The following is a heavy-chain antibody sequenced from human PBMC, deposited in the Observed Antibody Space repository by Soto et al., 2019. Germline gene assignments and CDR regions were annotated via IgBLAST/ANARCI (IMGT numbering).Heavy chain of an antibody. CDR3: ARISAVFWSGGPDFDY. CDR2: INAGNGNT. Sequence: EASVKVSCKASGYTFTSYAMHWVRQAPGQRLEWMGWINAGNGNTKYSQKFQGRVTITRDTSASTAYMELSSLRSEDTAVYYCARISAVFWSGGPDFDYWGQGTLVTVSS. V-gene: IGHV1-3*01. J-gene: IGHJ4*02. D-gene: IGHD3-3*01. CDR1: GYTFTSYA.